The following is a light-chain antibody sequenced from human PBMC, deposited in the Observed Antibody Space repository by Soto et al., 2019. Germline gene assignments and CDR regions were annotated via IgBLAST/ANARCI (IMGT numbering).Light chain of an antibody. CDR2: GAS. Sequence: EVVLRQSPGTLSLSPGERATLSCRASQSVSSSYLGWYQQKPGQAPRLLMYGASSRATGIPERFSGSGSGTDFTLTISRLEPEDFAVYYCQQYGSSPRTFGQGTKVDI. J-gene: IGKJ1*01. CDR3: QQYGSSPRT. CDR1: QSVSSSY. V-gene: IGKV3-20*01.